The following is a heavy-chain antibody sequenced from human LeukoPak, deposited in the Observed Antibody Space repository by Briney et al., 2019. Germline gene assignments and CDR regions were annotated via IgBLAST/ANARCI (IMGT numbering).Heavy chain of an antibody. J-gene: IGHJ4*02. V-gene: IGHV4-4*07. CDR1: GGSISSYY. CDR2: IYPSGST. CDR3: ARLDSGYDWDYFDY. D-gene: IGHD5-12*01. Sequence: SSETLSLTCTVSGGSISSYYWSWIRQPAGKGLEWIGRIYPSGSTNYNPSLKSRVTMSVDTSKNQFSLKLSSVTAADTAVYYCARLDSGYDWDYFDYWGQGTLVTVSS.